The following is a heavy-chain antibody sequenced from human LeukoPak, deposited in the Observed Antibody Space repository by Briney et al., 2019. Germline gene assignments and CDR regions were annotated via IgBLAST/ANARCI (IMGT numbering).Heavy chain of an antibody. CDR1: GFTFSSYG. CDR2: ISYDGSNK. D-gene: IGHD6-13*01. V-gene: IGHV3-30*18. CDR3: AKDHGYSSSWDYYFDY. Sequence: PGGSLRLSCAASGFTFSSYGMHWVRQAPGKGLEWVAVISYDGSNKYYADSVKGRFTISRDNSKNTLYLQMNSLRAEDTAVYYCAKDHGYSSSWDYYFDYWGQGTLVTVSS. J-gene: IGHJ4*02.